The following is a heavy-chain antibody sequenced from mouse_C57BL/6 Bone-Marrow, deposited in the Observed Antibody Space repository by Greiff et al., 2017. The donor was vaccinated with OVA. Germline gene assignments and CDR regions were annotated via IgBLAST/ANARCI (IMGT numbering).Heavy chain of an antibody. CDR2: IYPGDGDT. CDR3: ARDYGSSPWYFDV. J-gene: IGHJ1*03. Sequence: QVQLQQSGPELVKPGASVKISCKASGYAFSSSWMNWVKQRPGKGLEWIGRIYPGDGDTNYNGKFKGKATLTADKSSSTAYMQLSSLTSEDSAVYFCARDYGSSPWYFDVWGTGTTVTVSS. CDR1: GYAFSSSW. V-gene: IGHV1-82*01. D-gene: IGHD1-1*01.